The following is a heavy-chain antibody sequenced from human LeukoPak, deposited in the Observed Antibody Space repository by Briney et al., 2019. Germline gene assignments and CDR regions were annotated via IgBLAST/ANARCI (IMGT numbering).Heavy chain of an antibody. CDR3: ARKLVSDAFDI. V-gene: IGHV4-28*01. J-gene: IGHJ3*02. Sequence: SDTLSLTCAVSGYSISSSNWWGWIQQPPGKGLEWIGYIYYSGSTYYNPSLKSRVTMSVDTSKNQFSLKLSSVTAVDTAVYYCARKLVSDAFDIWGQGTMVTVSS. CDR2: IYYSGST. CDR1: GYSISSSNW.